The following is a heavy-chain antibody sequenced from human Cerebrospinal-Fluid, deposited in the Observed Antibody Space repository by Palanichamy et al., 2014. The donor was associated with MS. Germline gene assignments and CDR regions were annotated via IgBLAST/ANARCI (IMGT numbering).Heavy chain of an antibody. D-gene: IGHD3/OR15-3a*01. CDR2: IYYDGST. V-gene: IGHV4-59*01. Sequence: QVQLQESGPGLVKPSETLSLTCTVSGGSISADYWNWIRQPPGKGLDWIGYIYYDGSTNYNPSLKSRVTISVDRSKNQFSLKLRSVTAADTAVYCCAKYDFWSGFDPWGQGTLVTVSS. CDR1: GGSISADY. CDR3: AKYDFWSGFDP. J-gene: IGHJ5*02.